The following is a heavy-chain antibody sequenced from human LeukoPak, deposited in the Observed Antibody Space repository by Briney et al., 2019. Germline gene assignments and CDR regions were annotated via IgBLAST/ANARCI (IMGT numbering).Heavy chain of an antibody. CDR1: GFTFSSYS. J-gene: IGHJ3*01. CDR3: ARAVAGTRNAFDL. CDR2: ISSSSSYI. D-gene: IGHD6-19*01. Sequence: KTGGSLRLSCAASGFTFSSYSMNWVRQAPGKGLEWVSSISSSSSYIYYADSVKGRFTISRDNAKNSLYLQMNSLRAEDTAVYYCARAVAGTRNAFDLWGQGTMVTVSS. V-gene: IGHV3-21*01.